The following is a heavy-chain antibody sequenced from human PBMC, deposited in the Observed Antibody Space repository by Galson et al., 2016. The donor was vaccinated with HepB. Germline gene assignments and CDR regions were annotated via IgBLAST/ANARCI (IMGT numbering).Heavy chain of an antibody. Sequence: SLRLSCAASGFTFSDYYMSWIRQAPGMGLECVSHISSSSSFTNYADSVKGRFIISRDNVKNSLYLQMNSLRAEDTAVYFCARGGDGYNSWWEISYYFDYWGQGTLVTVSS. CDR1: GFTFSDYY. V-gene: IGHV3-11*06. D-gene: IGHD5-24*01. J-gene: IGHJ4*02. CDR3: ARGGDGYNSWWEISYYFDY. CDR2: ISSSSSFT.